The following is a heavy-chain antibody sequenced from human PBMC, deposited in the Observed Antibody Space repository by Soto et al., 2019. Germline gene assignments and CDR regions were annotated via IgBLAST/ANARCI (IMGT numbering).Heavy chain of an antibody. Sequence: SVKVSCKASGGTFSSYAISWVRQAPGQGLEWMGGIIPIFGTANYAQKFQGRVTITADESTSTAYMELSSLRSEDTAVYYCARVVGRPPYYYYGMDVWGQGTTVTVS. D-gene: IGHD2-15*01. V-gene: IGHV1-69*13. CDR3: ARVVGRPPYYYYGMDV. CDR2: IIPIFGTA. CDR1: GGTFSSYA. J-gene: IGHJ6*02.